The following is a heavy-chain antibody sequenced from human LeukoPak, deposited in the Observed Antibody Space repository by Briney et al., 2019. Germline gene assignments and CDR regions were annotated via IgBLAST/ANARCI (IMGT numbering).Heavy chain of an antibody. CDR1: GGSISRYY. J-gene: IGHJ4*02. D-gene: IGHD1-26*01. V-gene: IGHV4-59*08. CDR3: ARHDMDIAGAGLDYFDY. Sequence: KPSETLSLTRTVSGGSISRYYWSWIRPPPGKGMGWIGYIYYSGSTNYNPSLKSRVTISVDTSKNQFSLKLSSVTAADTAVYYCARHDMDIAGAGLDYFDYWGQGTLVTVSS. CDR2: IYYSGST.